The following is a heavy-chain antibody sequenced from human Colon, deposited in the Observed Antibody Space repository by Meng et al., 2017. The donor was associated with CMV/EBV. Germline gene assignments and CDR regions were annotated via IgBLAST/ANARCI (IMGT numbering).Heavy chain of an antibody. Sequence: ASVKVSCKASGYTFTSYGISWVRQAPGQGLEWMGWMNPHSLNTGFAQKFQGRVTMTRNTSISTAYMELSSLRSEDTAVYYCARNQLLWGLGYYYYGMDVWGQGTTVTVSS. V-gene: IGHV1-8*01. D-gene: IGHD2-2*01. CDR3: ARNQLLWGLGYYYYGMDV. CDR2: MNPHSLNT. CDR1: GYTFTSYG. J-gene: IGHJ6*02.